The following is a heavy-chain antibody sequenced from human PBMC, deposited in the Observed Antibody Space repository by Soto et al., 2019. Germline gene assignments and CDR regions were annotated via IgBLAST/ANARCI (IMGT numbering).Heavy chain of an antibody. CDR3: AVLEWLFYDAFDI. CDR2: ISGSGGST. D-gene: IGHD3-3*01. CDR1: GFTFSSYA. Sequence: GGSLRLSCAASGFTFSSYAMSWFRQAPGKGLEWVSAISGSGGSTYYADSVKGRFTISRDNSKNTLYLQMNSLRAEDTAVYYCAVLEWLFYDAFDIWGQGTMVTVSS. V-gene: IGHV3-23*01. J-gene: IGHJ3*02.